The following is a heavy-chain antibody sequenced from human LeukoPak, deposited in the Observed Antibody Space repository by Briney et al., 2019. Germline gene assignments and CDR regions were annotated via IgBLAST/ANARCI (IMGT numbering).Heavy chain of an antibody. Sequence: SQTLSLTCAISGDSVSSNSAAWNWIRQSPSRGLEWLGRAYYRSKWYNDYAVSVKSRITINPDTSKNQFSLQLNSVTPEDTAVYYCARERMKLYSSTDFDYWGQGTLVTVSS. V-gene: IGHV6-1*01. CDR3: ARERMKLYSSTDFDY. J-gene: IGHJ4*02. CDR1: GDSVSSNSAA. CDR2: AYYRSKWYN. D-gene: IGHD6-13*01.